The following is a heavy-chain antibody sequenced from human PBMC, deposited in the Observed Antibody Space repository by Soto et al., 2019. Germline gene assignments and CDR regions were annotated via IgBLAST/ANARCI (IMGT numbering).Heavy chain of an antibody. CDR2: VSYSGST. V-gene: IGHV4-59*05. D-gene: IGHD6-19*01. J-gene: IGHJ4*02. CDR3: SIIAVSGPITVFDF. Sequence: SETLSLTCTVSGGSIDNHYCRWVRLRPGKGLQWIGSVSYSGSTYYNPSLKSRVTISADTSKTQSSLRLSSVTAADTAVYYCSIIAVSGPITVFDFCGQGSLVTVYS. CDR1: GGSIDNHY.